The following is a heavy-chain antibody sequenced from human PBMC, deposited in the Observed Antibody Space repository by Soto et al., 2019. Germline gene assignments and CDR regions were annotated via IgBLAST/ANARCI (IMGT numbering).Heavy chain of an antibody. V-gene: IGHV3-53*01. D-gene: IGHD1-1*01. Sequence: GSLRLPGAASALTESGKKYVAWVRQARGKSMEWVSAHYDVDGSFYSDSLTGRFITSIDSSKTTGYLHMNYLRPADTAVSYFATWHDREHAYDVWGQGTTVSVSS. CDR1: ALTESGKKY. CDR2: HYDVDGS. J-gene: IGHJ3*01. CDR3: ATWHDREHAYDV.